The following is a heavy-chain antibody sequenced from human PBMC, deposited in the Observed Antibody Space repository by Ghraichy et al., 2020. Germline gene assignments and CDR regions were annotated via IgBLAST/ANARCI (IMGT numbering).Heavy chain of an antibody. V-gene: IGHV3-7*01. J-gene: IGHJ4*02. D-gene: IGHD6-25*01. CDR2: IKEDGSEK. Sequence: GGSLRLSCAASGFTFSRYRMSWVRQVPGKGLEWVAIIKEDGSEKYYVDSVKGRFASSRDNAKYSLFLEMNSLRAEDTAIYYCTRAGRPADYWGQGTLVTVSS. CDR1: GFTFSRYR. CDR3: TRAGRPADY.